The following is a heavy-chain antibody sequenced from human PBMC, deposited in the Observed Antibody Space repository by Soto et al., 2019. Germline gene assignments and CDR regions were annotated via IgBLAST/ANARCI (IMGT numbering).Heavy chain of an antibody. D-gene: IGHD1-26*01. CDR1: GFTFSSYE. V-gene: IGHV3-48*03. CDR3: ARAFIVGETSGYYYYYYGMDV. Sequence: GSLRLSCAASGFTFSSYEMNWVRQAPGKGLEWVSYISSSGSTIYYADSVKGRFTISRDNAKNSLYLQMNSLRAEDTAVYYCARAFIVGETSGYYYYYYGMDVWGQGTTVTVSS. CDR2: ISSSGSTI. J-gene: IGHJ6*02.